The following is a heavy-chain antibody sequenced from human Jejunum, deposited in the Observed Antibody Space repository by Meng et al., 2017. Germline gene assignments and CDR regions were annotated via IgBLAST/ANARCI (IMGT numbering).Heavy chain of an antibody. CDR1: GYTFKTFG. CDR3: ARDGVSFTMIRGGRY. J-gene: IGHJ4*02. CDR2: ISTYNGNT. V-gene: IGHV1-18*01. D-gene: IGHD3-10*01. Sequence: QVQLVQSGEEVKKPGASVTVSLKTSGYTFKTFGISWVRQAPGQGLEWMGWISTYNGNTHYAQKLQGRVTMTTDTSTSTVYMELRSLRSDDTAVYYCARDGVSFTMIRGGRYWGQGTLVTVS.